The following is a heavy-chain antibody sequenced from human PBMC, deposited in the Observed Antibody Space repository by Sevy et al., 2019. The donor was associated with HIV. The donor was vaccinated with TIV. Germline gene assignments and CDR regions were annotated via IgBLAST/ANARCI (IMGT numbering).Heavy chain of an antibody. CDR3: ARDSSRVEATMIKWFDP. J-gene: IGHJ5*02. CDR2: MHYSGIT. Sequence: PLLLQASETLSLTCTVSDDSISSGDYYWSWIRQHPGKGLEWIGYMHYSGITYYSPSLKSRVLMSVDRSKNQLSLKLTSVTAADTAVYYCARDSSRVEATMIKWFDPWGQGTLVTVSS. D-gene: IGHD3-16*01. V-gene: IGHV4-31*03. CDR1: DDSISSGDYY.